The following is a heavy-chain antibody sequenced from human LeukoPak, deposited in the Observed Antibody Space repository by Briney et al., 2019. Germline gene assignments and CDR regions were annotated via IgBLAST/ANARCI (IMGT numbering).Heavy chain of an antibody. Sequence: PSETLSLTCAVYGGSFSGYYWSWIRQPPGKGLEWIGEINHSGSTNYNPSLKSRVTIAVDPSKNQFSLRLRSVTAADTAVYYCARGRSGVVLYYYYYMDVWGKGTTVTVSS. CDR2: INHSGST. CDR1: GGSFSGYY. CDR3: ARGRSGVVLYYYYYMDV. D-gene: IGHD3-3*01. J-gene: IGHJ6*03. V-gene: IGHV4-34*01.